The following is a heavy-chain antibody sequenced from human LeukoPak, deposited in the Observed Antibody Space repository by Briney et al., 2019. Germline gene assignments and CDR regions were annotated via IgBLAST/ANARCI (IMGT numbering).Heavy chain of an antibody. CDR1: GYTFTTYN. J-gene: IGHJ4*02. V-gene: IGHV1-46*01. D-gene: IGHD6-19*01. CDR3: ARKSNTTSGWFAFDY. CDR2: INPSGGST. Sequence: ASVKVSCKASGYTFTTYNMHWVRQAPGQGLEWMGVINPSGGSTSYAQKFQGRVTMTRDTSTSTVYMELSSLRSEDTAVYYCARKSNTTSGWFAFDYWGQGTLVTVSS.